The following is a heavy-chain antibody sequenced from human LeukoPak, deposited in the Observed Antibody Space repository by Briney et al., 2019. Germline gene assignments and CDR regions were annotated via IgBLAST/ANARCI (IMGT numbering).Heavy chain of an antibody. CDR1: GFTFSSYA. D-gene: IGHD2/OR15-2a*01. CDR2: ISSVGSST. J-gene: IGHJ4*02. CDR3: ARGENSKTYPASGY. Sequence: RRSLRLSCAASGFTFSSYAMHWVRQAPGKGLGWVAVISSVGSSTYYIDSVKDRFTISRDNSKDTLYLQINRLRAEDASISDSARGENSKTYPASGYWGQGTLVTVSS. V-gene: IGHV3-30*10.